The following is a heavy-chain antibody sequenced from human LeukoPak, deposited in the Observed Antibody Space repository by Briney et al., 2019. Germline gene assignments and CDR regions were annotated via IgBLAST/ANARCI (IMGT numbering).Heavy chain of an antibody. Sequence: GGSLRHSCAGSGCTVFNNYMSWVRQAPGKGLEWVSVIYSGGSTYYADSVKGRFTISRDNSKNTVFLQMNSLRAEDTAMYYCAKEEGRYGMHVWGQGTTVTVSS. CDR3: AKEEGRYGMHV. D-gene: IGHD1-26*01. J-gene: IGHJ6*02. CDR2: IYSGGST. V-gene: IGHV3-66*01. CDR1: GCTVFNNY.